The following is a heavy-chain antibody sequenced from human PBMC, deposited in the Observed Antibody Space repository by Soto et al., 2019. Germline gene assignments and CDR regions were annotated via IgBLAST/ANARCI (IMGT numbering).Heavy chain of an antibody. Sequence: GESLKISCKGSGYSFTSYWIGWVRQMPGKGLEWMGIIYPGDSDTRYSPSFQGQVTISADKSISTAYLQWSSLKASDTAMYYCARQGGNVDIVATTKYYYYGMDVWGQGTTVTVSS. CDR3: ARQGGNVDIVATTKYYYYGMDV. CDR2: IYPGDSDT. CDR1: GYSFTSYW. J-gene: IGHJ6*02. V-gene: IGHV5-51*01. D-gene: IGHD5-12*01.